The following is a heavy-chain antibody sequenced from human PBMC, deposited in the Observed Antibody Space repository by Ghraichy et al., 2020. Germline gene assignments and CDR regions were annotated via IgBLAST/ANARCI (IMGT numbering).Heavy chain of an antibody. CDR3: AREEMGATTSVADDGMDV. J-gene: IGHJ6*02. CDR1: GDTFTSYY. Sequence: ASVKVSCKASGDTFTSYYMHWVRQAPGQGLEWMGIINPIGGITSYAQKFQGRVTMTRDTSTSTVYMELSSLRSEDTAVYYCAREEMGATTSVADDGMDVWGQGSTVTVSS. D-gene: IGHD1-26*01. CDR2: INPIGGIT. V-gene: IGHV1-46*01.